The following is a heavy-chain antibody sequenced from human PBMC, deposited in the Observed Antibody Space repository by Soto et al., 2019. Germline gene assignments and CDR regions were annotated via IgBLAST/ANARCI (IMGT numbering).Heavy chain of an antibody. V-gene: IGHV4-30-2*01. CDR1: XDSYSISTYS. Sequence: TLSLTCNMSXDSYSISTYSWSWIRQPPGKALQWIGFIYQSGVTSYNPSLASRVSISLDRSNNQCSLKLKSVTAADTAVYFCAGMPYTSGLRFDPWGPGTLVTVSS. J-gene: IGHJ5*02. CDR3: AGMPYTSGLRFDP. CDR2: IYQSGVT. D-gene: IGHD6-19*01.